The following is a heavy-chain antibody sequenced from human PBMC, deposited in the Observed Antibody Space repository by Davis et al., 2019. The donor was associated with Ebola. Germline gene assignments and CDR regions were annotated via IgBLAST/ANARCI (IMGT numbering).Heavy chain of an antibody. CDR2: IRSKDNSYAT. CDR3: TTHYGGYVEN. J-gene: IGHJ4*02. D-gene: IGHD5-12*01. V-gene: IGHV3-73*01. CDR1: GFTFSGSA. Sequence: GESLKISCAASGFTFSGSAMHWVRQASGKGLEWVGRIRSKDNSYATAYAASVKGRFTISRDDSKNTAYLQMNSLKTEDTAVYYCTTHYGGYVENWGQGTLVTVSS.